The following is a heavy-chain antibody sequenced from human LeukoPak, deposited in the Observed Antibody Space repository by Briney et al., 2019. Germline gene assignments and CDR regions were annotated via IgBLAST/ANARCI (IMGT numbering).Heavy chain of an antibody. CDR2: IYYSGST. D-gene: IGHD3-3*01. V-gene: IGHV4-39*01. CDR1: GGSISSSSYY. CDR3: ARHGSSGVVITNFDY. J-gene: IGHJ4*02. Sequence: SETLSLTCTVSGGSISSSSYYWGWIRQPPGKGLEWIGSIYYSGSTYYNPSLKSRVTISVDTSKNQFSLKLSSVTAADTAVYFCARHGSSGVVITNFDYWGQGTLVTVSS.